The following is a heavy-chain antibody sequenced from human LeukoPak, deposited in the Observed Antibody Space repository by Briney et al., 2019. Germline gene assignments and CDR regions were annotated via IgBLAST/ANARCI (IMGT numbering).Heavy chain of an antibody. CDR3: ATNLIVGATIDY. J-gene: IGHJ4*02. CDR2: IHYDASNK. V-gene: IGHV3-30*02. D-gene: IGHD1-26*01. Sequence: PGGSLRLSCAASGFTFIDYGMHWVRQAPGKGLEWVSFIHYDASNKFFADSVQGRFTISIDNSLDTVYLQMNRLRPEDTGIYYCATNLIVGATIDYWGQGTLVTVSS. CDR1: GFTFIDYG.